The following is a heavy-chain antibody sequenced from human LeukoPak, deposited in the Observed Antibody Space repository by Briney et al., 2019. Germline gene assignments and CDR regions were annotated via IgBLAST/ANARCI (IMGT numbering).Heavy chain of an antibody. J-gene: IGHJ4*02. CDR2: IKSSGDIT. D-gene: IGHD2-15*01. V-gene: IGHV1-46*01. CDR3: AIEPASLKYFKY. Sequence: GASVKVSCKTAGFTMTAYYSHWVRQAPGQGLEWMGVIKSSGDITGYAQNFQGRVTMTTDTSTSTVYMELSSLRSEDTAVHYCAIEPASLKYFKYWGQGTLVTVSS. CDR1: GFTMTAYY.